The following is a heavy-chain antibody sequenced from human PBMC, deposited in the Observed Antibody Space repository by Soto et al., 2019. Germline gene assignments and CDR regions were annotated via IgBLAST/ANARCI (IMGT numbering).Heavy chain of an antibody. D-gene: IGHD5-12*01. CDR3: ASNPERLRRAHFQH. Sequence: PSETLSLTCTVSGGSISSGGYYWSWIRQHPGKGLEWIGYIYYSGSTYYNPSLKSRVTISVDTSKNQFSLKLSSVTAADTAVYYCASNPERLRRAHFQHWGQGTLVTVSS. V-gene: IGHV4-31*03. J-gene: IGHJ1*01. CDR2: IYYSGST. CDR1: GGSISSGGYY.